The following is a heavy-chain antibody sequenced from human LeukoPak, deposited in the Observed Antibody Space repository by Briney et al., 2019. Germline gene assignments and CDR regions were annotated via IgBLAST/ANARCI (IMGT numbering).Heavy chain of an antibody. J-gene: IGHJ5*02. CDR3: AGGRVVGVSRGLGVRS. V-gene: IGHV4-34*01. Sequence: SETLSLTCAVYGGSFSGYYWSWIRQPPGKGLEWIGEINHSGSTNYNPSLKSRVTISLDTFKNQFSLKLSSVTAADTAVYYCAGGRVVGVSRGLGVRSWGQGTLVTVSS. CDR2: INHSGST. D-gene: IGHD1-26*01. CDR1: GGSFSGYY.